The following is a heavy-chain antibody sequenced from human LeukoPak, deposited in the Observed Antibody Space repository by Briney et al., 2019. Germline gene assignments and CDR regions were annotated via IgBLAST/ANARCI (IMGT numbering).Heavy chain of an antibody. Sequence: PSETLSLTCTVSGGSISSSSYYWGWIRQPPGKGLEWIGSIYYSGSTYYNPSLKSRVTISVDTSKNQFSLKLSSVTAADTAVYYCARDSSSWYSWDYWGQGTLVTVSS. CDR3: ARDSSSWYSWDY. CDR2: IYYSGST. J-gene: IGHJ4*02. V-gene: IGHV4-39*07. CDR1: GGSISSSSYY. D-gene: IGHD6-13*01.